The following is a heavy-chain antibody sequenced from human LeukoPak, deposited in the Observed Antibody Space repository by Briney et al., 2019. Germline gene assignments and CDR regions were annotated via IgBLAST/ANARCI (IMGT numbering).Heavy chain of an antibody. CDR1: GGSISSSSYY. CDR2: IYYSGST. Sequence: SETLSLTCTVSGGSISSSSYYWGWIRQPPGKGLEWIGSIYYSGSTYYNPSLKSRVTISVDTSKNQFSLKLSSVTAADTAVYYCARAHIWIAVAGVFDYWGQGTLVTVSS. V-gene: IGHV4-39*01. D-gene: IGHD6-19*01. CDR3: ARAHIWIAVAGVFDY. J-gene: IGHJ4*02.